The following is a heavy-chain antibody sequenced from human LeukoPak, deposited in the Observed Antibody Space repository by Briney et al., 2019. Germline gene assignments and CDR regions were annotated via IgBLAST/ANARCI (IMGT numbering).Heavy chain of an antibody. CDR2: ISSDGSNK. J-gene: IGHJ3*02. Sequence: GRSLRLSCAASGFTFSSYAMHWVRQAPGKGLEWVAVISSDGSNKYYADSVKGRFTISRDNSKNTLYLQMNSLRAEDTAVYYCARPSCSSTSCYEGNAFDIWGQGTMVTVSS. D-gene: IGHD2-2*01. V-gene: IGHV3-30*04. CDR1: GFTFSSYA. CDR3: ARPSCSSTSCYEGNAFDI.